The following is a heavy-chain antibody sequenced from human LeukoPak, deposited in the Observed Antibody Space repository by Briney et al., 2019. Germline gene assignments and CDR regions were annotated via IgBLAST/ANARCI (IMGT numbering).Heavy chain of an antibody. D-gene: IGHD3-22*01. CDR2: ISGSGGST. CDR1: GFTFSSYS. CDR3: AKLFVSSGYQRALSY. V-gene: IGHV3-23*01. J-gene: IGHJ4*02. Sequence: GGSLRLSCAASGFTFSSYSMNWVRQAPGKGLEWVSAISGSGGSTYYADSVKGRFTISRDNSKNTLYLQMNSLRAEDTAVYYCAKLFVSSGYQRALSYWGQGTLVTVSS.